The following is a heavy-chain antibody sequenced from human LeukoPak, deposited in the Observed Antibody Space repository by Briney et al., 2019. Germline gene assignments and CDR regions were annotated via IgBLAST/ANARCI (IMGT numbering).Heavy chain of an antibody. CDR1: GFTFSNYA. J-gene: IGHJ4*02. D-gene: IGHD4-17*01. V-gene: IGHV3-33*01. CDR3: ARDIYFYGDYVIDY. CDR2: IWYDGSNK. Sequence: GGSLRLSCAASGFTFSNYAMHWVRQAPGKGLEWVAVIWYDGSNKYYADSVKGRFTFSRDNSKNTLYLQMNSLRAEDTAVYYCARDIYFYGDYVIDYWGQGTLVTVSS.